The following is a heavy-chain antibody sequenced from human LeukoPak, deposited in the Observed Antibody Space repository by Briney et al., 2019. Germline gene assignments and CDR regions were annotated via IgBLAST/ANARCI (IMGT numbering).Heavy chain of an antibody. D-gene: IGHD6-19*01. CDR3: ARGRSSGWTYYFDY. J-gene: IGHJ4*02. CDR2: KSYDGSNK. Sequence: GGSLRLSCAASGFTFSSYAMHWVRQAPGKGLEWVAVKSYDGSNKYYADSVKGRFTISRDNSKNTLYLQMNSLRAEDTAVYYCARGRSSGWTYYFDYWGQGTLVTVSS. V-gene: IGHV3-30*04. CDR1: GFTFSSYA.